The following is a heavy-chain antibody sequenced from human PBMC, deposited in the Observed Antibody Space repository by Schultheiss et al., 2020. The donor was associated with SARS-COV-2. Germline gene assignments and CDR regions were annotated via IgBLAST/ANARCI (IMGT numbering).Heavy chain of an antibody. CDR2: ILSDGSNK. Sequence: GGSLRLSCAASGFTFSSYAMSWVRQAPGKGLEWVAVILSDGSNKYYADSVKGRFTISRDNSKNTLYLQMNSLRAEDTAVYYCAREGSGWPVGGYGMDVWGQGTTVTVSS. D-gene: IGHD6-19*01. CDR3: AREGSGWPVGGYGMDV. CDR1: GFTFSSYA. J-gene: IGHJ6*02. V-gene: IGHV3-30*07.